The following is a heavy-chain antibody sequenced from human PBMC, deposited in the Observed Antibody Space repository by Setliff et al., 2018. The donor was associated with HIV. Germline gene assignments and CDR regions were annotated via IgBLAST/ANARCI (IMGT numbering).Heavy chain of an antibody. CDR2: VGGSGDIT. J-gene: IGHJ4*02. CDR1: GFTFSTYA. CDR3: ARAPGDILTAYFGGLDY. V-gene: IGHV3-23*01. Sequence: GSLRLSCVASGFTFSTYAMSWVRQAPGKGLEWVSVVGGSGDITYYADSVKGRFTISRDNSKDTMYLQMNSLRDEDTAIYYCARAPGDILTAYFGGLDYWGQGALVTVSS. D-gene: IGHD3-9*01.